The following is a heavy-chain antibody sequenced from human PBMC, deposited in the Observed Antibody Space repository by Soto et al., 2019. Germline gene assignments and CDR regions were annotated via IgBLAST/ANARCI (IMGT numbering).Heavy chain of an antibody. CDR3: ARVRLFCDSTRCLENWFDS. V-gene: IGHV4-31*03. D-gene: IGHD2-2*01. J-gene: IGHJ5*01. CDR1: GDSISSDSYY. Sequence: SETLSLTCTVSGDSISSDSYYWSWIRQHPGKGLEWIGHMYHSGTTFYNPSLNSRVEISLDKSKNYFSLKVASMTAADTAVYYCARVRLFCDSTRCLENWFDSWGQGTPVTVSS. CDR2: MYHSGTT.